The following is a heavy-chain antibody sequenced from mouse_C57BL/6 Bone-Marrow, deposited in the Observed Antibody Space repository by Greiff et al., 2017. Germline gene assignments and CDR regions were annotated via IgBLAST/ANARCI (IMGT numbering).Heavy chain of an antibody. J-gene: IGHJ4*01. CDR2: ISSGGSYT. D-gene: IGHD3-3*01. Sequence: VKLVESGGDLVKPGGSLKLSCAASGFTFSSYGMSWVRQTPDKRLEWVAHISSGGSYTYYPASVKGQFTISRDKAKNTLYLQMSSLKSEDTAMYYGARLAGYYAMDYWGQGTSVTVSS. V-gene: IGHV5-6*02. CDR3: ARLAGYYAMDY. CDR1: GFTFSSYG.